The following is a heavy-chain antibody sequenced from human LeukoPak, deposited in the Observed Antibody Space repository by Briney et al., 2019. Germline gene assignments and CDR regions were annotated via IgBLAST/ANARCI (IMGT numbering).Heavy chain of an antibody. CDR3: ASIKVAVAGSGA. CDR1: GFTVSSNY. J-gene: IGHJ4*02. D-gene: IGHD6-19*01. V-gene: IGHV3-53*01. CDR2: IYSGGST. Sequence: PGGSLRLSCAASGFTVSSNYMSWVCQAPGKGLEWVSVIYSGGSTYYADSVKGRFTISRDNSKNTLYLQMNSLRAEDTAVYYCASIKVAVAGSGAWGQGTLVTVSS.